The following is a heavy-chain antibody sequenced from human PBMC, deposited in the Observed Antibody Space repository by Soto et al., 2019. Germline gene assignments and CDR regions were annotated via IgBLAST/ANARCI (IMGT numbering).Heavy chain of an antibody. Sequence: QVQLQESGPGLVKPSQTLSLTCTVSGGSISSGGYYWSWIRQHPGKGLEWIGYIYYSGSTYYNPXXKSRVTISVDXXKXQXXLKLSSVTAADTAVYYCARSLTNYYDSSGYPLLGYWGQGTLVTVSS. CDR3: ARSLTNYYDSSGYPLLGY. CDR2: IYYSGST. D-gene: IGHD3-22*01. CDR1: GGSISSGGYY. V-gene: IGHV4-31*03. J-gene: IGHJ4*02.